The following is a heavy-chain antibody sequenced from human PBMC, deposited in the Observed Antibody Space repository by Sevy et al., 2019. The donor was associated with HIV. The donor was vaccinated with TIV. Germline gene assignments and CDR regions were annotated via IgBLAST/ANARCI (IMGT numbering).Heavy chain of an antibody. V-gene: IGHV4-59*12. CDR1: GGSISNSY. CDR2: IYYTGST. Sequence: SETLSLTCTVSGGSISNSYWTWIRQPPGKGLEWIGCIYYTGSTNFNPALKSRLTMSVDKSTNQLSLNLRSVTAADTAVYYCAKNQLLEIDVFNILGQGTMVTVSS. D-gene: IGHD1-1*01. CDR3: AKNQLLEIDVFNI. J-gene: IGHJ3*02.